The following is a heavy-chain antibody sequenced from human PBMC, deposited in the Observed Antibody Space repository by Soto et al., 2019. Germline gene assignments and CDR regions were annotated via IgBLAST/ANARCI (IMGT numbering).Heavy chain of an antibody. CDR2: ISGSGGST. Sequence: EVQLLESGGGLVQPGGSLRLSRAASGFTFSSYAMSWVRQAPGKGLEWVSAISGSGGSTYYADSVKGRFTISRDNSKNTLYLQMNSLRAEDTAVYYCAKVPYSSSWYSYGMDVWGQGTTVTVSS. D-gene: IGHD6-13*01. CDR1: GFTFSSYA. V-gene: IGHV3-23*01. J-gene: IGHJ6*02. CDR3: AKVPYSSSWYSYGMDV.